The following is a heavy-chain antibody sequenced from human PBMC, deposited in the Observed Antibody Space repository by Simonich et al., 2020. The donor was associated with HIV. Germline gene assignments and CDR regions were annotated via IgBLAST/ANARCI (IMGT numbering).Heavy chain of an antibody. CDR3: ARGRGYVAASGKYYFDY. CDR1: GATLSSYT. J-gene: IGHJ4*02. CDR2: IIPIFGTA. Sequence: QVHLVQSGAEVKKPGSSVKVSCKASGATLSSYTISWVRQAPGQGLEWMGGIIPIFGTANYAQKFQGRVTITADEYTSTAYMELRSLRFEDTAVYYCARGRGYVAASGKYYFDYWGQGTLVTVSS. V-gene: IGHV1-69*13. D-gene: IGHD6-13*01.